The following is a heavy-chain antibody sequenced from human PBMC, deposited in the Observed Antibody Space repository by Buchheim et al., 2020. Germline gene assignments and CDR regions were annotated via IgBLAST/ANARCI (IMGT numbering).Heavy chain of an antibody. J-gene: IGHJ4*02. CDR2: IDAHGSTT. CDR1: GFTFSNYC. D-gene: IGHD1-26*01. CDR3: ARGYSGTYRIDY. Sequence: EVQLVESGGGLVQPGGSLRLSCTASGFTFSNYCMQWVRQAPGKGLVWVSRIDAHGSTTSYADSVQGRFTISRDNAKHTLYLQLKSLRAEDTAVYYCARGYSGTYRIDYWGQGTL. V-gene: IGHV3-74*01.